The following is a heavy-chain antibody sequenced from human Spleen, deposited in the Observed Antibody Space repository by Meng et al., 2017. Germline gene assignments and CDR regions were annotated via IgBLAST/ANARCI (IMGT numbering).Heavy chain of an antibody. J-gene: IGHJ4*02. CDR3: ARITGDPEYYFDY. V-gene: IGHV4-34*11. Sequence: QVQLQQWGAGLLKPSETLSLTCVVSGGSFSDYYWSWIRQPPGKGLEWIGYIYYSGSTNYNPSLKSRVTISVDTSKNQFSLKLSSVTAADTAVYYCARITGDPEYYFDYWGQGTLVTVSS. D-gene: IGHD7-27*01. CDR2: IYYSGST. CDR1: GGSFSDYY.